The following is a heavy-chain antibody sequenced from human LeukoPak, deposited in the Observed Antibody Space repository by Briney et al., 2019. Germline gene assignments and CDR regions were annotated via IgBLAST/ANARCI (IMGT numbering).Heavy chain of an antibody. CDR2: ISGNGGST. D-gene: IGHD6-13*01. CDR3: VKDAAAAGTASDY. J-gene: IGHJ4*02. V-gene: IGHV3-64D*06. CDR1: GFTFSSYA. Sequence: GGSLRLSCSASGFTFSSYAMHWVRQAPGKGLEYVSAISGNGGSTYYADSVKGRFTISRDSSKNTLYLQMSSLRAEDAAVYYCVKDAAAAGTASDYWGQGTLVTVSS.